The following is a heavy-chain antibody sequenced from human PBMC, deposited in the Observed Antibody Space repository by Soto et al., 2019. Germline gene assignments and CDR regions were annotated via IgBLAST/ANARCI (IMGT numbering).Heavy chain of an antibody. J-gene: IGHJ6*03. Sequence: SETLSLTCVVSGGSLSDYFWSWIRQPPGMALEWIGEINHLGSINYNPSLKSRVTMSVDTSKNQFSLTLNPVTAADTATYYCARGGISHWAYFYYMDVWDRGTTVT. D-gene: IGHD2-21*01. CDR3: ARGGISHWAYFYYMDV. V-gene: IGHV4-34*01. CDR1: GGSLSDYF. CDR2: INHLGSI.